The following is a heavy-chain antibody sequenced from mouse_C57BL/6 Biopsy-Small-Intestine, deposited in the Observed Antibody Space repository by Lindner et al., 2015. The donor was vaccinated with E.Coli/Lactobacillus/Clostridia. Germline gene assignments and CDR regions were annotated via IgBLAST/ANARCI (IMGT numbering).Heavy chain of an antibody. J-gene: IGHJ3*01. D-gene: IGHD1-1*01. V-gene: IGHV1-20*01. CDR1: GYSFTNYF. CDR2: INPYNGDT. CDR3: TRLGLNYGGFAY. Sequence: VQLQESGPELVKPGASVKISCKASGYSFTNYFVNWVKQSHGKSLEWIGRINPYNGDTFYNQKFKGQATLTVDKSSSTAHMELRSLTSEDSAVYYCTRLGLNYGGFAYWGQGTLVTVSA.